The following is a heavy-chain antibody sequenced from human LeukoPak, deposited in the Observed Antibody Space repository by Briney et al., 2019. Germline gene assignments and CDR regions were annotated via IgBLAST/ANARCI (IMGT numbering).Heavy chain of an antibody. CDR3: ARTSRVWGNYRYTKDPYYFDY. CDR1: GGSFSGYY. CDR2: INHSGST. J-gene: IGHJ4*02. V-gene: IGHV4-34*01. D-gene: IGHD3-16*02. Sequence: SETLSLTCAVYGGSFSGYYWSWIRQPPGKGLEWIGVINHSGSTNYNPSLKSRVTISVDTSKNQFSLKLSSVTAADTAVYYCARTSRVWGNYRYTKDPYYFDYWGQGTLVTVSS.